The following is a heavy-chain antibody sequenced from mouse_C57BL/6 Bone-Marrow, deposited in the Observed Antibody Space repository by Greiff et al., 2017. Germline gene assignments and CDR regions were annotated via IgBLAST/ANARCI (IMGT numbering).Heavy chain of an antibody. CDR2: IDPENGDT. CDR3: TTGYSNLDY. Sequence: VQLQQSGAELVRPGASVKLSCTASGFNIKDDYMHWVKQRPEQGLEWIGWIDPENGDTEYASKFQGKATITADTSSNTAYLQLSSLTSEDTAVYYCTTGYSNLDYWGQGNTLTVSS. J-gene: IGHJ2*01. CDR1: GFNIKDDY. D-gene: IGHD2-5*01. V-gene: IGHV14-4*01.